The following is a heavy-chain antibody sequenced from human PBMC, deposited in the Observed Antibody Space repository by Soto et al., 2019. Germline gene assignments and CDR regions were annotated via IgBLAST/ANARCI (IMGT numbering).Heavy chain of an antibody. J-gene: IGHJ4*02. CDR1: GFTFSSYW. CDR2: IKQDGSEK. Sequence: EVQLVESGGGLVQPGGYLRLSCAASGFTFSSYWMSWVRQAPGKGLEWVANIKQDGSEKYYVDSVKGRFTISRDNAKNSLYLQMNSLRAEDTAVYYCAREYLWFGELTLYYFDYWGQGTLVTVSS. V-gene: IGHV3-7*01. CDR3: AREYLWFGELTLYYFDY. D-gene: IGHD3-10*01.